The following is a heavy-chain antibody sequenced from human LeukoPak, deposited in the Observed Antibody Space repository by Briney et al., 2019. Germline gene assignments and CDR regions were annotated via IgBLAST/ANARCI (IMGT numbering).Heavy chain of an antibody. Sequence: SETLSLTCTVSGGSISCHYWSWIRQPPGKGLEWIGYIYYSGSTNYNPSLKSRVTISVDTSKNQFSLKLSSVTAADTAVYYCARGRTGLEPGDYYYYYMDVWGKGTTVTVSS. CDR1: GGSISCHY. CDR3: ARGRTGLEPGDYYYYYMDV. V-gene: IGHV4-59*11. D-gene: IGHD3/OR15-3a*01. J-gene: IGHJ6*03. CDR2: IYYSGST.